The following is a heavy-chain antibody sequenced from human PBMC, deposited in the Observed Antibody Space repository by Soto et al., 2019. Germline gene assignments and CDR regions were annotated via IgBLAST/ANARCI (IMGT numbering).Heavy chain of an antibody. J-gene: IGHJ5*02. CDR3: ARQNDLKWLVRGSRFDP. Sequence: NPSETLSLTGTVSGDSISSYYCNWIRQSPGKGLEWIGYIYYSGSTNYNPSLTSRVTISIDTSKNQFSLKLRSVTATDTAVYYCARQNDLKWLVRGSRFDPFGRGILLTVCS. CDR1: GDSISSYY. V-gene: IGHV4-59*01. CDR2: IYYSGST. D-gene: IGHD6-19*01.